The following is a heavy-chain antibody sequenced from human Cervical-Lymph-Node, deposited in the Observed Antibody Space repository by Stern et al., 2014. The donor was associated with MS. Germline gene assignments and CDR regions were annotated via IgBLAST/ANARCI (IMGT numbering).Heavy chain of an antibody. J-gene: IGHJ3*01. Sequence: QITLKESGPTPVQSTETLTLTCTFSGFSLSTNGVGVGWIRQPPGEALEWLAVLYWDDDKRYSPSLKNRLTITKDASKNQVVLTMTDMDPVDTGTYYCAHRLRGSDGGRSWNEGVFDVWGQGTVVTVFS. CDR2: LYWDDDK. V-gene: IGHV2-5*02. CDR1: GFSLSTNGVG. D-gene: IGHD2-15*01. CDR3: AHRLRGSDGGRSWNEGVFDV.